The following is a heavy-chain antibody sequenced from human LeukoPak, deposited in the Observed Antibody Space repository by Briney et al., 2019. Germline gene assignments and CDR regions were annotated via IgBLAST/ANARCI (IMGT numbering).Heavy chain of an antibody. J-gene: IGHJ4*02. CDR1: GYTFIGYY. V-gene: IGHV1-2*02. Sequence: GASVKVSCKASGYTFIGYYIHWVRQAPGQGLEWMGWINPNSGGTNYAQKFQGRATMTRDTSISTAYMELSRLRSDDTAVYYCARDASPFDYWGQGTLVTVSS. CDR3: ARDASPFDY. CDR2: INPNSGGT.